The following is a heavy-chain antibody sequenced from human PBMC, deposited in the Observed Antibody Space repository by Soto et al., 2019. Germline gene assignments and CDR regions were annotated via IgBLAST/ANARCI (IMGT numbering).Heavy chain of an antibody. J-gene: IGHJ4*02. V-gene: IGHV4-59*01. CDR1: GGSISSYY. Sequence: SETLSLTCTVSGGSISSYYWSWIRQPPGKGLEWIGYIYYSGSTNYNPSLKSRVTIAVDTSKNQFSLKLSSVTAADTAVYYCARSSGYDNLSIDYWGQGTLVTVSS. D-gene: IGHD5-12*01. CDR3: ARSSGYDNLSIDY. CDR2: IYYSGST.